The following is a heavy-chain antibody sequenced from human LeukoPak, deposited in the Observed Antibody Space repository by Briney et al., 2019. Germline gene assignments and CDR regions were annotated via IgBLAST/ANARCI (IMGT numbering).Heavy chain of an antibody. D-gene: IGHD3-10*01. V-gene: IGHV4-59*08. CDR2: IYYSGST. CDR3: ARLGTSGYYFDY. CDR1: GGSISIYY. Sequence: SETLSLTCTVSGGSISIYYWSWIRQPPGKGLEWIGYIYYSGSTNYNPSLKSRVTISVDTSKNQFSLRLSSVTAADTAVYYCARLGTSGYYFDYWGQGTLVTVSS. J-gene: IGHJ4*02.